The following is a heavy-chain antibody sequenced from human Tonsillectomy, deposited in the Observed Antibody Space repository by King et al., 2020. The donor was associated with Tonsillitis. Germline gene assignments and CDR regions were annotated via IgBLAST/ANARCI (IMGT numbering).Heavy chain of an antibody. D-gene: IGHD4-11*01. CDR3: ANSDYSFQSGDY. CDR1: GFTFSSYA. V-gene: IGHV3-30*01. J-gene: IGHJ4*02. Sequence: VQLVESGGGVVQPGRSLRLSCAASGFTFSSYAMHWVSQAPGKGLEWVAVISYDGINKYYAESVKGRFTISRDNSKNMLYLQMNSLRAEDTAVYYCANSDYSFQSGDYWGQGTLVTVSS. CDR2: ISYDGINK.